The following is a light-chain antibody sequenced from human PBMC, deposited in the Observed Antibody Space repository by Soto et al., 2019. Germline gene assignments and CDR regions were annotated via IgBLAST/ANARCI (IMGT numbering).Light chain of an antibody. CDR2: DNN. CDR1: SSYIGNNY. CDR3: GTWDSSLSAGRV. Sequence: QSVLTQPPSVSAAPGQKVTISCCESSSYIGNNYVSWYQQLPGTAPKLLIYDNNKRPSGIPDRFSGSKSGTSATLGITGLQTGDEADYYCGTWDSSLSAGRVFGGGTKLTVL. V-gene: IGLV1-51*01. J-gene: IGLJ3*02.